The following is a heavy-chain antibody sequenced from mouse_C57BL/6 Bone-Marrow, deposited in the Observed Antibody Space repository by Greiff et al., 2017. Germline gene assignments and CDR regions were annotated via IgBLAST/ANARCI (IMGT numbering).Heavy chain of an antibody. D-gene: IGHD1-1*01. V-gene: IGHV1-7*01. CDR1: GYTFTSYR. CDR3: ARGHYYGSSYVTWFAY. Sequence: VQLQQSGAELAKPGASVKLSCKASGYTFTSYRMHWVKQRPGQGLEWIGYINPCSGYTKYNQKFKDKATLTADKSSSTAYMQLSSLTYEDDAVYYCARGHYYGSSYVTWFAYWGQGTLVTVSA. J-gene: IGHJ3*01. CDR2: INPCSGYT.